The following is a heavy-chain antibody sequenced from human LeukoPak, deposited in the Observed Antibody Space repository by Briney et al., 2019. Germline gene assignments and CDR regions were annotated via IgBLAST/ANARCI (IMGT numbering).Heavy chain of an antibody. V-gene: IGHV1-58*02. CDR1: GFTFTSSA. CDR3: AADQGSGWYV. Sequence: TAVKVSCKASGFTFTSSAMQWVRRARGQRLQWIGWIVVGSGNTNYAQKFQERVTITRDMSTSTAYMELSSLRSEDTAVYYCAADQGSGWYVWGQGTLVTVSS. J-gene: IGHJ4*02. D-gene: IGHD6-19*01. CDR2: IVVGSGNT.